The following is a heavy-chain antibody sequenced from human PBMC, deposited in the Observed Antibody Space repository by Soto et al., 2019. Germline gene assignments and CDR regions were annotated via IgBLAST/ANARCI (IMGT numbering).Heavy chain of an antibody. CDR2: IFHTGNT. V-gene: IGHV4-59*01. CDR3: AALDGALDY. J-gene: IGHJ4*02. Sequence: XGTLSLTFTVSGDSFSSYYWTWIRQPPGKRLEWVAYIFHTGNTNYNPSLKSRVTISVDTSKNQFSLKLRSVTPADTAVYYCAALDGALDYWGPGTLVTVSS. CDR1: GDSFSSYY. D-gene: IGHD3-10*01.